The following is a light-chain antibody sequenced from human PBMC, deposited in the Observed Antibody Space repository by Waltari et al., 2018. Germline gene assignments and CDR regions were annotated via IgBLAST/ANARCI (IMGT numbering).Light chain of an antibody. CDR1: QSVCSN. CDR3: QQYNNWLMYT. V-gene: IGKV3-15*01. Sequence: EIVMTQSPATLSVSPGERATFSCRASQSVCSNLAWYQQKPGQAPRLLIYGASTRATGIPARFSGSGSGTEFTLTISSLQSEDFAVYYCQQYNNWLMYTFGQGTKLEIK. CDR2: GAS. J-gene: IGKJ2*01.